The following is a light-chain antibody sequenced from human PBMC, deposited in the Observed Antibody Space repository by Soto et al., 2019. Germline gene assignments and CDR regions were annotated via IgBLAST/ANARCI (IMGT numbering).Light chain of an antibody. V-gene: IGKV3-15*01. Sequence: EIEMTQSPATLSLAPGERVTLSCRASESVSTNLAWYQQKAGQAPRLLIYGASTRATGIPARFSGSGSGTAFTLTISSLQCEDFAVYYCQQYSIWRTCGQGTKVEIK. CDR3: QQYSIWRT. CDR2: GAS. CDR1: ESVSTN. J-gene: IGKJ1*01.